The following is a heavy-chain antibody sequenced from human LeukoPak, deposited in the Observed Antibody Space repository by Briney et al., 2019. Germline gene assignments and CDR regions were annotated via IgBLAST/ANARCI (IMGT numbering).Heavy chain of an antibody. Sequence: GASVKVSCKASGYTFTGYYIHWVRQAPGQGLEWMGWINPNSGGTNYAQKVQDRVTLTTDTSTSTAYMELRSLRSDDTAVYYCARDQSFGSGSYQDYWGQGTLVTVSS. V-gene: IGHV1-2*02. CDR2: INPNSGGT. J-gene: IGHJ4*02. D-gene: IGHD3-10*01. CDR1: GYTFTGYY. CDR3: ARDQSFGSGSYQDY.